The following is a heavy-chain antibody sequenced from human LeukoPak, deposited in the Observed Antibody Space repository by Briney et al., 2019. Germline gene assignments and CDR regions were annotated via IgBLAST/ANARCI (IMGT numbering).Heavy chain of an antibody. Sequence: GGSLRLSCAASGFTFSSYSMNWVRQAPGKGLEWVSYISSSSSTIYYADSVKGRFTISGDDSKSTLYLQMNSLKTEDTAVYYCTTSGRRWDYFDYWGQGTLVTVSS. V-gene: IGHV3-48*01. CDR3: TTSGRRWDYFDY. CDR2: ISSSSSTI. J-gene: IGHJ4*02. D-gene: IGHD4-23*01. CDR1: GFTFSSYS.